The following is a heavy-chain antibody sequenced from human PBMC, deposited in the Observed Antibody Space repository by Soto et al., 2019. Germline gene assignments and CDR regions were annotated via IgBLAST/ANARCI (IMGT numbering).Heavy chain of an antibody. CDR2: ISYDGSNK. V-gene: IGHV3-30*18. CDR3: AKDYSSSDYLFDY. J-gene: IGHJ4*02. CDR1: GFTFSSYG. Sequence: LRLSCAASGFTFSSYGMHWVRQAPGKGLEWVAVISYDGSNKYYADSVKGRFTISRDNSKNTLYLQMNSLRAEDTAVYYCAKDYSSSDYLFDYWGQGTLVTVSS. D-gene: IGHD6-6*01.